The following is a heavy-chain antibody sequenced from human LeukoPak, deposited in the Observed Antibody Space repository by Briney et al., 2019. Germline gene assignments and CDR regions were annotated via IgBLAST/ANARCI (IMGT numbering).Heavy chain of an antibody. J-gene: IGHJ6*03. CDR2: IYPDDSNT. V-gene: IGHV5-51*01. CDR1: GYHFPIYW. Sequence: GESLKISFQGSGYHFPIYWIGWVRPMPGQGLEWMGIIYPDDSNTIYGPSFQGQVTISADESINTAYLEWSSLKASDTAIYYCARQGAAGKYYYYYMDVWGKGTTVTVSS. D-gene: IGHD6-13*01. CDR3: ARQGAAGKYYYYYMDV.